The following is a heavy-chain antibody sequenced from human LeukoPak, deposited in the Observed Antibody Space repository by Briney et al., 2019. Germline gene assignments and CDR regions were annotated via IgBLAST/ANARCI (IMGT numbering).Heavy chain of an antibody. D-gene: IGHD5-18*01. CDR3: AKVPDSYGYVDY. Sequence: GGSLRLSCAASGFTFSSYAMSWVRQAPGKGLEWVSTISGSGGGAYYADSVKGRFTISRDNSKNTLYLQMNSPRAEDTAVYYCAKVPDSYGYVDYWGQGTLVTVSS. CDR1: GFTFSSYA. J-gene: IGHJ4*02. CDR2: ISGSGGGA. V-gene: IGHV3-23*01.